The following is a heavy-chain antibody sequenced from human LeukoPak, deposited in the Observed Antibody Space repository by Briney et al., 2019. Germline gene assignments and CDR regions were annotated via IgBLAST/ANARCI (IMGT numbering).Heavy chain of an antibody. CDR3: ARELDCTSSRCYSNWFDP. D-gene: IGHD2-2*01. Sequence: SETLSLTCAVYGGSFSGYYWGWIRQTPGKGLEWIGNVYYSGITYYNPSLKSRVTISVDTSENQFSLRLTSVTAADTAIYYCARELDCTSSRCYSNWFDPWGRGTLVIVSS. CDR1: GGSFSGYY. J-gene: IGHJ5*02. V-gene: IGHV4-34*01. CDR2: VYYSGIT.